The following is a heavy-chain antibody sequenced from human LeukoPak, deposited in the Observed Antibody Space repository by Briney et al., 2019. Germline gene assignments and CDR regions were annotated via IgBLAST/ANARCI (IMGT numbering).Heavy chain of an antibody. CDR3: ARAEWHGMDV. J-gene: IGHJ6*02. V-gene: IGHV1-46*01. D-gene: IGHD3-3*01. Sequence: ASVKVSCKASGYTFTSYYMHWVRQAPGQGLEWMGIINPSACSTSYAQKFQGRVTMTRDTSTSTVYMELSSLRSEDTAVYYCARAEWHGMDVWGQGTTVTVSS. CDR2: INPSACST. CDR1: GYTFTSYY.